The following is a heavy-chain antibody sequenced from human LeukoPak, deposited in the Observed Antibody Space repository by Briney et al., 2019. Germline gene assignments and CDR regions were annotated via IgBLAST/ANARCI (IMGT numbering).Heavy chain of an antibody. CDR3: ARGPSEYSSSSDTFDV. Sequence: ASVKVSCKASGYTFTRYYMHWVRQAPGQGLEWMGIINPSGGSTSYAQKFQARVTMTRDMSTSTVYMELSSLRSEDTAVYYCARGPSEYSSSSDTFDVWGQGTMVTVSS. V-gene: IGHV1-46*01. J-gene: IGHJ3*01. CDR1: GYTFTRYY. CDR2: INPSGGST. D-gene: IGHD6-6*01.